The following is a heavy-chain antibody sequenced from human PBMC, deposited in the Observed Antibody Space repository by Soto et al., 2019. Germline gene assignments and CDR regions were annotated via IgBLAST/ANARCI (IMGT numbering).Heavy chain of an antibody. D-gene: IGHD4-17*01. V-gene: IGHV1-18*01. CDR3: ARDSSPYGDYVGFDY. Sequence: QVQLVQSGAEVKKPGASVKVSCKASGYTFTSYGISWVRQAPGQGLERMGWISAYNGNTNYAQKLQGRVTMTTDTSTSTAYMELRSLRSDDTAVYYCARDSSPYGDYVGFDYWGQGTLVTVSS. CDR2: ISAYNGNT. J-gene: IGHJ4*02. CDR1: GYTFTSYG.